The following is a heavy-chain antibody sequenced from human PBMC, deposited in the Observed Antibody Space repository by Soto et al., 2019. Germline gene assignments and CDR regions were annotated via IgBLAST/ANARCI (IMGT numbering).Heavy chain of an antibody. CDR3: AKQNYYSGMDV. V-gene: IGHV1-18*01. J-gene: IGHJ6*02. CDR1: GYTFTSYF. Sequence: ASVKVSCKASGYTFTSYFITWVRQAPGQGLEWMGWISAYNGNTNYAQMLQGRVTMTTDTSTATAYMEMRSLGSDDTAVYYCAKQNYYSGMDVWGQGTTVTVSS. CDR2: ISAYNGNT.